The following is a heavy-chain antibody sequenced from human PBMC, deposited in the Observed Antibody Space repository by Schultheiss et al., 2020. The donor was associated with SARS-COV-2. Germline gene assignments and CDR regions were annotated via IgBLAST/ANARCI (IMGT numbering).Heavy chain of an antibody. CDR2: IYYSGST. D-gene: IGHD2-15*01. CDR1: GGSFSGYY. Sequence: SETLSLTCAVYGGSFSGYYWSWIRQPPGKGLEWIGYIYYSGSTYYNPSLKSRVTISVDTPKNQFSLKLSSVTAADTAVYYCARGSYCSGGSCYTGDYFDYWGQGTLVTVSS. CDR3: ARGSYCSGGSCYTGDYFDY. J-gene: IGHJ4*02. V-gene: IGHV4-34*01.